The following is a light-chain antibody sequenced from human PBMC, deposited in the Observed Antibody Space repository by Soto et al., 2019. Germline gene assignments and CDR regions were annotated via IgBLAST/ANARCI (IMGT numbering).Light chain of an antibody. J-gene: IGLJ3*02. CDR3: CSYAGRYTWV. Sequence: QSALTQPRSVAGSPGQAGTISCTGTSSDVGGYNYVSWYQQHPGKAPKLMIYDVSKRPSGVPDRFSGSESGNTASLTISGLKAEDEADYYCCSYAGRYTWVFGGGTKLTVL. V-gene: IGLV2-11*01. CDR1: SSDVGGYNY. CDR2: DVS.